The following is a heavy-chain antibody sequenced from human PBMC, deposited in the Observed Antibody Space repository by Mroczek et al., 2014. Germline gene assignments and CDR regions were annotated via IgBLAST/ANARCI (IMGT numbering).Heavy chain of an antibody. J-gene: IGHJ4*02. Sequence: QVQLVQSGGGVVQPGRSLRLSCAASGFTFSSYGMHWVRQAPGKGLEWVAVISYDGSNKYYADSVKGRFTISRDNSKNTLYLQMNSLRAEDTAVYYCAKDPHSGREFWGAYYFDYWGQGTPGHRLL. CDR1: GFTFSSYG. CDR3: AKDPHSGREFWGAYYFDY. CDR2: ISYDGSNK. D-gene: IGHD1-26*01. V-gene: IGHV3-30*18.